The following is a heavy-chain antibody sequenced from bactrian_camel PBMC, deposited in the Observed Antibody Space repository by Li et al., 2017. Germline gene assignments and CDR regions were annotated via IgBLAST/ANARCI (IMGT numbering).Heavy chain of an antibody. V-gene: IGHV3S9*01. Sequence: VQLVESGGGSVQAGGSLRLSCAASGLSDNSHCMGWFRQVPGKEHEAVCTIDTDGSTWYVDSVNGRFTISKDSTDSTLYQQMNSLRPEDSAVYTCAAELGWCTAFTWEIAVRGQGTQVTVS. J-gene: IGHJ4*01. D-gene: IGHD5*01. CDR2: IDTDGST. CDR1: GLSDNSHC. CDR3: AAELGWCTAFTWEIAV.